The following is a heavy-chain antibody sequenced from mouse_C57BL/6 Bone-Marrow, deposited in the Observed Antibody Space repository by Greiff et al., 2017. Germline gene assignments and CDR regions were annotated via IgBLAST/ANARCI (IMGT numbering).Heavy chain of an antibody. J-gene: IGHJ3*01. CDR1: GFNIKDDY. Sequence: EVQLQQSGAELVRPGASVKLSCTASGFNIKDDYMHWVKQRPEQGLEWIGWIDPENGDTEYASKFQGKATITAYTSSNTAYLQLSSLTSEDTAVYYCTRDGGCAYWGQGTLVTVSA. CDR2: IDPENGDT. D-gene: IGHD3-3*01. CDR3: TRDGGCAY. V-gene: IGHV14-4*01.